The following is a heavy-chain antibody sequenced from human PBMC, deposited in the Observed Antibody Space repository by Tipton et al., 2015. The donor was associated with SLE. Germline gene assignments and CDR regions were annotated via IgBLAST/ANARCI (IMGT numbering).Heavy chain of an antibody. CDR3: VRHGQTDQATFDH. CDR1: GGSISPFY. D-gene: IGHD1-26*01. V-gene: IGHV4-59*08. CDR2: IHFSGST. J-gene: IGHJ4*02. Sequence: TLSLTCTVSGGSISPFYWSWIRRPPGKGLEWIGHIHFSGSTEYNPSLKSRLTISVDMSKNQLSLQLSSATAADTAAYYCVRHGQTDQATFDHWGQGALVTVTP.